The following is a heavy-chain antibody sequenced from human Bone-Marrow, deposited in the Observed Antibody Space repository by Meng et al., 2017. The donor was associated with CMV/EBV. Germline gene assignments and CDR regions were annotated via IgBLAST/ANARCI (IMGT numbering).Heavy chain of an antibody. J-gene: IGHJ4*02. Sequence: GESLKISCTASGFTFGDYAMSWVRQAPGRGLEWVGFIRSKAYGGTTEYAASVKGRFTISRDDSKSIAYLQMNSLKTEDTAVYYCTRHSSGWYGGAFDYWGQGPLVTVSS. CDR1: GFTFGDYA. V-gene: IGHV3-49*04. CDR2: IRSKAYGGTT. CDR3: TRHSSGWYGGAFDY. D-gene: IGHD6-19*01.